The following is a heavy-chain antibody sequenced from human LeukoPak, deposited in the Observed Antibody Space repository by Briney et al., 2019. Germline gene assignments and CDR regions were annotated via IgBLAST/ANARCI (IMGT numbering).Heavy chain of an antibody. CDR2: INHSGYT. Sequence: PSETLSLTCAVSGVSFNDYYWSWVRQTPGKGLEWIGEINHSGYTNDSPSLKSRVTLSIDTSRKQFSPNLRSVTVADTGIYYCTRMTTGHDYWGQGTLVTVS. CDR1: GVSFNDYY. J-gene: IGHJ4*02. D-gene: IGHD4-17*01. V-gene: IGHV4-34*01. CDR3: TRMTTGHDY.